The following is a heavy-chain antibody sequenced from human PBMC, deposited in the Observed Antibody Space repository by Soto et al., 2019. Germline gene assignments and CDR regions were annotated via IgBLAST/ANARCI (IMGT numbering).Heavy chain of an antibody. V-gene: IGHV1-69*13. J-gene: IGHJ4*02. D-gene: IGHD3-16*02. Sequence: ASVKVSCKASGGTFSSYAISWVRQAPGQGLEWMGGIIPIFGTANYAQKFQGRVTITADESTSTAYMELSSLRSEDTAVYYCAREGRLGELSLYGFDYWGQGTLVTVSS. CDR2: IIPIFGTA. CDR3: AREGRLGELSLYGFDY. CDR1: GGTFSSYA.